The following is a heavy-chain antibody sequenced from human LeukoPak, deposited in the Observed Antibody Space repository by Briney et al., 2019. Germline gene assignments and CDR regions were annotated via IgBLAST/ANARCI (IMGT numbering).Heavy chain of an antibody. CDR2: ISSSGSTI. Sequence: GGSLRLSCAASGFTFSDYYVSWIRQAPGKGLEWVSYISSSGSTIYYADSVKGRFNISRDNAKNSLYLQMNSLRAEDTAVYYCARDMEAGWSVDYWGQGTLVTVSS. V-gene: IGHV3-11*04. CDR3: ARDMEAGWSVDY. CDR1: GFTFSDYY. J-gene: IGHJ4*02. D-gene: IGHD2-15*01.